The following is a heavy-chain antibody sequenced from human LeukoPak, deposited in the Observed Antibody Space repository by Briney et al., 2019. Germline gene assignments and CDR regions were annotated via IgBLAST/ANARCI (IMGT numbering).Heavy chain of an antibody. D-gene: IGHD4-23*01. CDR1: GCTFTSYG. Sequence: ASVKVSCKASGCTFTSYGISWVRQAPGQGLEWMGWISAYNGNTNCAQKLQGRVTMTTDTSTSTAYMELRSLRSDDTAVYYCARGFYGGSDYYFDYWGQGTLVTVSS. V-gene: IGHV1-18*01. CDR2: ISAYNGNT. CDR3: ARGFYGGSDYYFDY. J-gene: IGHJ4*02.